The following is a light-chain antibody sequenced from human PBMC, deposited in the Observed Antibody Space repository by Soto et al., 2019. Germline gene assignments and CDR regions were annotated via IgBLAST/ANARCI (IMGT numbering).Light chain of an antibody. CDR1: SSDVGGYDC. J-gene: IGLJ1*01. V-gene: IGLV2-8*01. CDR2: EVT. CDR3: SSYAGSDNFV. Sequence: QSVLTQPPSASGSPGQSVTISCTGTSSDVGGYDCDSWYQQHPGKAPKLMIYEVTKRPSGVPDRFSGSKSGNTASLTVSGLQAEDEADYYCSSYAGSDNFVFGTGTKVTVL.